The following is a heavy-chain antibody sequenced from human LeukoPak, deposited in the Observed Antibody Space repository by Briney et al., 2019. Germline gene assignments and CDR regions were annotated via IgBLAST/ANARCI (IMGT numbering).Heavy chain of an antibody. CDR3: ARDRDSSGWFNDFDY. J-gene: IGHJ4*02. CDR1: GFTSSSYG. V-gene: IGHV3-30*03. Sequence: SGGSLRLSCAASGFTSSSYGMHWVRQAPGKGLEWVAVISYDGSNKYYADSVKGRFTISRDNAKNSLYLQMNSLRAEDTAVYYCARDRDSSGWFNDFDYWGQGTLVTVSS. D-gene: IGHD6-19*01. CDR2: ISYDGSNK.